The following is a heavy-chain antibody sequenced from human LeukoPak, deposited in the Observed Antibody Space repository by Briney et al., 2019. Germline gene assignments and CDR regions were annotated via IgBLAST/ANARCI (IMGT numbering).Heavy chain of an antibody. CDR3: ARSVGAFRGHNYYMDV. Sequence: ASVKVSCKASGYTFTDYYMHWVSQAPGQGLEWMGWINPNSGATNYAQKFQGRVTLTRDTSISTVYMELSRLRSDDTAVYYCARSVGAFRGHNYYMDVWGKGTTVTVSS. CDR2: INPNSGAT. D-gene: IGHD1-26*01. CDR1: GYTFTDYY. J-gene: IGHJ6*03. V-gene: IGHV1-2*02.